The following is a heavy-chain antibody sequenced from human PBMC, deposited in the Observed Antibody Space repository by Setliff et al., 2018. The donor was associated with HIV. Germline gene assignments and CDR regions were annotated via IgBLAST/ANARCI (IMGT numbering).Heavy chain of an antibody. V-gene: IGHV4-38-2*02. J-gene: IGHJ4*02. D-gene: IGHD6-13*01. CDR1: GYSVNSDYL. Sequence: SETLSLTCTVSGYSVNSDYLWCWIRQPPGKGLEWIGEIIHSGRINCNPSLKSRVTVSVDTSKNQFSLKFSSLTAADTSVYYCARGYGSSYYFDYWGQGTLVTVSS. CDR2: IIHSGRI. CDR3: ARGYGSSYYFDY.